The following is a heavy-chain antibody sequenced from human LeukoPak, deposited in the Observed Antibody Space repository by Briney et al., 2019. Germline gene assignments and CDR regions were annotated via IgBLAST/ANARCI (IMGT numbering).Heavy chain of an antibody. CDR1: GLTYSRCW. CDR2: VKQDGSEK. CDR3: ARIRQRGTKYYLDY. J-gene: IGHJ4*02. V-gene: IGHV3-7*01. Sequence: GGPLRLSCAASGLTYSRCWMSWARQAPGKGLEWVANVKQDGSEKYYVDSVKGRFTISRDNAKNSLYLQMSSLRAEDTAVYYCARIRQRGTKYYLDYWGQGTLVTVSS. D-gene: IGHD1-7*01.